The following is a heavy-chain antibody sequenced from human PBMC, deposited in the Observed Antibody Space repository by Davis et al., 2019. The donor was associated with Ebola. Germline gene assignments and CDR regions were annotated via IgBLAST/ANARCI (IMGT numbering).Heavy chain of an antibody. D-gene: IGHD4-23*01. J-gene: IGHJ5*02. CDR3: VRQTSYGGKPWFDP. CDR2: IYYSGST. Sequence: SETLSLTCNVSGGSISTYYWSWIRQPPGKGLEWIGYIYYSGSTTYNPSPKSRVTSSVDTSRNQFSLKLTAVTAADTAVYYCVRQTSYGGKPWFDPWGQGTLVTVSS. V-gene: IGHV4-59*08. CDR1: GGSISTYY.